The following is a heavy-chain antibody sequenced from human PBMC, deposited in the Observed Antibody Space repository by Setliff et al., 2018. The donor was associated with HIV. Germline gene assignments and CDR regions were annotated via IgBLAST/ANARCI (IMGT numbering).Heavy chain of an antibody. CDR3: ARGSRSHGGMFGY. D-gene: IGHD6-13*01. J-gene: IGHJ4*02. Sequence: SETLSLTCTVSGGSISDYYWSWIRQPPGKGLEWIGYIYTSGSTNYNPSLYSRVTISVDRSKNQFSLKLTSVTAADTALYYCARGSRSHGGMFGYWGQGTLVTVSS. CDR1: GGSISDYY. V-gene: IGHV4-4*09. CDR2: IYTSGST.